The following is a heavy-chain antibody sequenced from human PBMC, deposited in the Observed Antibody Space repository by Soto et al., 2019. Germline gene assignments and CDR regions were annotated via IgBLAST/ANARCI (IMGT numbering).Heavy chain of an antibody. D-gene: IGHD5-12*01. CDR2: ISSDGSST. CDR3: ARESSGYSSNFDY. J-gene: IGHJ4*02. CDR1: GIAFSRYW. Sequence: EVQLVEAGGGLVQPGGSLRLSCAGSGIAFSRYWIHWVRQAPGKGLVWVSRISSDGSSTTYADSVKGRFTISRDNAKNTLYLQMNSLRAEDTAVYYCARESSGYSSNFDYLGQETLVTVSS. V-gene: IGHV3-74*01.